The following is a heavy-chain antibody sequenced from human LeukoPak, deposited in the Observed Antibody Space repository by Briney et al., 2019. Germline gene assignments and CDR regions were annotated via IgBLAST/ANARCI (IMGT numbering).Heavy chain of an antibody. Sequence: PSETLSLTCSVFGGSIGSSFWNWIRLSPGKGLEWIGYISYNGRTNYSPSLKSRVIISIGTSKNQLSLNLTSVTAADTALYYCVRDRSGTYYNFDVWGQGTMVSVSA. CDR2: ISYNGRT. CDR3: VRDRSGTYYNFDV. J-gene: IGHJ3*01. D-gene: IGHD1-26*01. CDR1: GGSIGSSF. V-gene: IGHV4-59*13.